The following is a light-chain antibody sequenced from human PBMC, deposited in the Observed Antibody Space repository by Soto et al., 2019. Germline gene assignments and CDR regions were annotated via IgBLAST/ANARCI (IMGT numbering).Light chain of an antibody. V-gene: IGKV3-20*01. Sequence: EIVLTQSPGTLSLSPGERATLSCRASQSVSSSYLAWYQQKPGQAPRLLIYGASSRAAGIPDRFSGSVSGTDFTLTISSLEPEDFAVYYCQQYGSAITFGQGTRLEIK. CDR3: QQYGSAIT. CDR2: GAS. CDR1: QSVSSSY. J-gene: IGKJ5*01.